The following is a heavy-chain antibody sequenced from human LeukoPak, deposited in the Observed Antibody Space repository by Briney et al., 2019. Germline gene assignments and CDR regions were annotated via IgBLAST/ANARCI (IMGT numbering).Heavy chain of an antibody. V-gene: IGHV4-39*07. CDR2: IYYSGST. Sequence: PSETLSLTRTVSGGSISSSSYYWGWIRQPPGKGLEWIGSIYYSGSTYYNPALKSRVTISVDTSKNQFSLKLSSVTAADTAVYYCAREARGVMIGYYYYYMDVWGKGTTVTVSS. CDR1: GGSISSSSYY. D-gene: IGHD3-3*01. J-gene: IGHJ6*03. CDR3: AREARGVMIGYYYYYMDV.